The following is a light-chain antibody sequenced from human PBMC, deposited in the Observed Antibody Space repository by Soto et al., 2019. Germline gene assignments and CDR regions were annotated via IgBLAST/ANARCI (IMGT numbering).Light chain of an antibody. V-gene: IGLV2-14*03. CDR1: SSDVGGSNF. CDR3: VSYTSSTTYV. Sequence: QSALTQPASVSDSPGQSMTISWTGTSSDVGGSNFVSWYQQHPGKPPKLIIYDVANRPSGVSNRFSGSKSGSTASLIISRLQTEDEADYYCVSYTSSTTYVFGTGTKVTVL. CDR2: DVA. J-gene: IGLJ1*01.